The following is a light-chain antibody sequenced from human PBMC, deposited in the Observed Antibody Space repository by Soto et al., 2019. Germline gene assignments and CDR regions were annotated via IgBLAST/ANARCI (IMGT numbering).Light chain of an antibody. CDR3: QQSRT. V-gene: IGKV3-15*01. Sequence: VMTQSPATLSVSPGERATLSCRAIQNVGGSVAWYQQKPGQAPRLLIYRASTRATGIPARFSGSGSGTEFTLTISSLQSEDFAIYYCQQSRTFAQGTKLEIK. CDR1: QNVGGS. CDR2: RAS. J-gene: IGKJ2*01.